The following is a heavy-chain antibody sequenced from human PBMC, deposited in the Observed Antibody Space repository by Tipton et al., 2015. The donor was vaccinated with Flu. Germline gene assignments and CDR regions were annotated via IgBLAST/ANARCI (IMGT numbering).Heavy chain of an antibody. V-gene: IGHV3-7*01. CDR3: ATLTGDDY. CDR1: GFILSSYW. Sequence: QLVQSGGGLVQPGGSLRLSCAASGFILSSYWMAWVRQAPGKGPEWVANIKEDGSEKYYVDSVKGRFTISRDNAKNSLYLQLNSLRAEDTAVYYCATLTGDDYWGQGNLVTVSS. CDR2: IKEDGSEK. D-gene: IGHD7-27*01. J-gene: IGHJ4*02.